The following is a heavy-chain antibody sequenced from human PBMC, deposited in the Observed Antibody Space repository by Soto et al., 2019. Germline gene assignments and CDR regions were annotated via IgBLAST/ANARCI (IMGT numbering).Heavy chain of an antibody. V-gene: IGHV3-64*04. CDR1: GFIFSSYA. CDR3: AKDRGYYYDSSGYIDY. Sequence: PGGSLRLSCSASGFIFSSYAMHWVRQAPGKGLEYVSAISSNGGSTYYADSVKGRFTISRDSSKNTLYLQMNSLRAEDTAVYYCAKDRGYYYDSSGYIDYWGQGTLVTVSS. J-gene: IGHJ4*02. D-gene: IGHD3-22*01. CDR2: ISSNGGST.